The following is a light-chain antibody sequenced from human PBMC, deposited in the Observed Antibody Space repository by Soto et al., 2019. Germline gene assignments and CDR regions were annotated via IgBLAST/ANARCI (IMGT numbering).Light chain of an antibody. CDR3: QQYNSWLWT. J-gene: IGKJ1*01. Sequence: EIVLTQSPGTLSLSPEERATLSCRASQSIGSSYLAWYQQKPGQAPRLLIYGASTRATGIPDRFSGSGSGTDFTLTISSLQPEDFAVYYCQQYNSWLWTFGQGTKVDI. CDR1: QSIGSSY. CDR2: GAS. V-gene: IGKV3-20*01.